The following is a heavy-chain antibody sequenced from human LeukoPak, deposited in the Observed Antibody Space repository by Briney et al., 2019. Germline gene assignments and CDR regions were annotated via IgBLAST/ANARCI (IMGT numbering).Heavy chain of an antibody. CDR2: IYYSKNT. D-gene: IGHD5-18*01. Sequence: SETLSLTCTVSGGSISSSSAYWGWIRQPPGKGLEWIVSIYYSKNTYYNPSLKSRVPISADTSKNHFTLTLGSVRATDTAVYYCVSHRGFSYGYFDYWGQGTLVTVS. CDR1: GGSISSSSAY. CDR3: VSHRGFSYGYFDY. J-gene: IGHJ4*02. V-gene: IGHV4-39*02.